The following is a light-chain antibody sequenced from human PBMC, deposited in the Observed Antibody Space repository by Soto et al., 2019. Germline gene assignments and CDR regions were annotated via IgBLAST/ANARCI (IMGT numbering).Light chain of an antibody. CDR1: SSHIVRSA. CDR2: SNN. CDR3: AAWDDSLNGVV. V-gene: IGLV1-44*01. Sequence: QSVLTQPPSASGTPGQRVTISCSGGSSHIVRSAVNWYQHLPGTAPKLLIESNNQRPSGVPDRFSGSKSGTSASLAISGLQSEDEADYYCAAWDDSLNGVVFGGGTQLTVL. J-gene: IGLJ2*01.